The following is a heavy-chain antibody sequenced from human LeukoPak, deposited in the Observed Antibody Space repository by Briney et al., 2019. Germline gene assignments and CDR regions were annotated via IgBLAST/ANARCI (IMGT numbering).Heavy chain of an antibody. J-gene: IGHJ4*02. CDR1: GFTSSDYG. CDR2: IRYDGGDE. CDR3: AKYRHGAYGSFFDY. V-gene: IGHV3-30*02. D-gene: IGHD4-17*01. Sequence: PGGSLRLSCAASGFTSSDYGMHWVRQAPGKGLEWVAFIRYDGGDEKYADSVKGRFTVSRDNSKNTLYLQMNSLRVEDTAVYYCAKYRHGAYGSFFDYWGQGTLVTVSS.